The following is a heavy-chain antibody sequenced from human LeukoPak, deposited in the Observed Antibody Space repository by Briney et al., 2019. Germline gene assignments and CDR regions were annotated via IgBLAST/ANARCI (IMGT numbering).Heavy chain of an antibody. CDR1: GGSISSYY. D-gene: IGHD6-19*01. Sequence: SETLSLTCTVSGGSISSYYWSWIRQPPGKGLEWIGEIYHSGSTNYNPSLKSRVTISVDKSKNQFSLKLSSVTAADTAVYYCARGSSSGWYGLDYWGQGTLVTVSS. V-gene: IGHV4-59*01. CDR3: ARGSSSGWYGLDY. CDR2: IYHSGST. J-gene: IGHJ4*02.